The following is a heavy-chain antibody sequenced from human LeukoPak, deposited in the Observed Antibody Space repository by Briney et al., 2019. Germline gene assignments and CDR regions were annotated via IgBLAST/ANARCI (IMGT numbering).Heavy chain of an antibody. Sequence: PSETLSLTCTVSGGSTSSYYWSWIRQPPGKGLEWIGYIYYTGSTNYNPSLKSRVTISLDTSKNQFSLKLSSMTAADTAVYYCARQRVNKWNNLWSFDYWGQGTLVTVSS. D-gene: IGHD1/OR15-1a*01. V-gene: IGHV4-59*08. J-gene: IGHJ4*02. CDR1: GGSTSSYY. CDR2: IYYTGST. CDR3: ARQRVNKWNNLWSFDY.